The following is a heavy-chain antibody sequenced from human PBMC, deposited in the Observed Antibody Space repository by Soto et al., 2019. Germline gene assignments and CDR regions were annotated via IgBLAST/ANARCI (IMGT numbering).Heavy chain of an antibody. CDR3: ARDSNDYIWGSYHNWFDP. Sequence: GGSLRLSCAASGFTFSSYWMHWVRQAPGKGLVWVSRINSDGSSTSYADSVKGRFTISRDNAKNTLYLQMNSLRAEDTAVYYCARDSNDYIWGSYHNWFDPWGQGTLVTVSS. J-gene: IGHJ5*02. CDR1: GFTFSSYW. D-gene: IGHD3-16*02. V-gene: IGHV3-74*01. CDR2: INSDGSST.